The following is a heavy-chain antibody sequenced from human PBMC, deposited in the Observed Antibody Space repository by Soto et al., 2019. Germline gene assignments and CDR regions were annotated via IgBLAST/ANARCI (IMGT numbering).Heavy chain of an antibody. CDR2: ISGYGSST. CDR3: AKSVAIVGNSYYYYARDV. Sequence: EVQLLESGGGLVQPGGSLRLSCAASGFTFSSYAMSWVRQAPGKGLDWVSGISGYGSSTYYADSVKGRFTISRDNSKNTLYLQMSSLRADDTAVYYCAKSVAIVGNSYYYYARDVWGQGTTVTVSS. V-gene: IGHV3-23*01. CDR1: GFTFSSYA. D-gene: IGHD1-26*01. J-gene: IGHJ6*02.